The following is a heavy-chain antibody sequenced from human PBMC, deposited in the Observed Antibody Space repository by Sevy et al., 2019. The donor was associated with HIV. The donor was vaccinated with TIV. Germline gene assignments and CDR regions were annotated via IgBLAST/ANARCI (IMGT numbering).Heavy chain of an antibody. Sequence: GGSLRLSCAASGFTFSSYEMNWVRQAPGKGLEWVSYISSSGSTIYYADSVKGRFTISRDNAKNSLYLQMNSLRVEDTAVYYCARDGYYGSGSNRYYYYGMDVWGQGTTVTVSS. J-gene: IGHJ6*02. CDR1: GFTFSSYE. D-gene: IGHD3-10*01. V-gene: IGHV3-48*03. CDR2: ISSSGSTI. CDR3: ARDGYYGSGSNRYYYYGMDV.